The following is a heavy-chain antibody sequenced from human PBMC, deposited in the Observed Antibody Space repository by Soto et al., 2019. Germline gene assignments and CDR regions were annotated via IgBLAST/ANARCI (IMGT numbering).Heavy chain of an antibody. CDR2: IYYSGST. Sequence: QVRLQESGPGLVKPTQTLSLTCTVSGGSISSGDYYWSWIRQPPGKGLEWIGYIYYSGSTYYNPSLKSRVTISVDTSKNQFSLKLSSVSAADTAVYYCARNDYSNYVYFDYWGQGTLVTVSS. J-gene: IGHJ4*02. D-gene: IGHD4-4*01. V-gene: IGHV4-30-4*01. CDR1: GGSISSGDYY. CDR3: ARNDYSNYVYFDY.